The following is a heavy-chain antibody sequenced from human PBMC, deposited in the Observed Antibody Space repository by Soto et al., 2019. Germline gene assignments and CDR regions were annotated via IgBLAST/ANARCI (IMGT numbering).Heavy chain of an antibody. Sequence: SETLSLTCTVSGASISGFYWSWIRKSAGKGLEWIGRIYATGTTAYNPSLKSRVMMSVDTSKKQFSLKLRSVTAADMAVYYCVRDGTKTLRDWFDPWGQGISVTVSS. D-gene: IGHD1-1*01. CDR2: IYATGTT. V-gene: IGHV4-4*07. J-gene: IGHJ5*02. CDR1: GASISGFY. CDR3: VRDGTKTLRDWFDP.